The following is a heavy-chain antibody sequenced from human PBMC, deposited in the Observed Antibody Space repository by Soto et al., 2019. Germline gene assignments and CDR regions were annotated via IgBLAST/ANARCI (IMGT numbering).Heavy chain of an antibody. Sequence: QVQLVQSGAEVKKPGSSVKVSCKASGGTFSSYAISWVRQAPGQGLEWMGGIIPIFGTANYAQKFQGRVTITADESTSTAYMELSSLRSEDTAVYYCARGGPAARGSLGPYYFDYWGQGTLVTVSS. V-gene: IGHV1-69*12. CDR3: ARGGPAARGSLGPYYFDY. CDR1: GGTFSSYA. J-gene: IGHJ4*02. CDR2: IIPIFGTA.